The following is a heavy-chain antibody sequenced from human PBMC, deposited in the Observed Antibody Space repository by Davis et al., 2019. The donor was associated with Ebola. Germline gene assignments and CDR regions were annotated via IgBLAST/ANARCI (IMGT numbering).Heavy chain of an antibody. Sequence: GGSLRLSCAASGFTVSSNYMSWVRQAPGKGLEWVSVIYNGGSTYYADSVKGRFTISRDNSKNTLYLQMNSLRAEDTAVYYCAREGVGLLLDYWGQGTLVTVSS. CDR2: IYNGGST. D-gene: IGHD2-15*01. J-gene: IGHJ4*02. CDR3: AREGVGLLLDY. V-gene: IGHV3-53*01. CDR1: GFTVSSNY.